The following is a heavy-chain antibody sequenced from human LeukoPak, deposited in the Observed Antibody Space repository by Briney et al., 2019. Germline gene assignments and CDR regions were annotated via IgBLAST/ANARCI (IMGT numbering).Heavy chain of an antibody. CDR1: GGSISSYY. CDR2: IYYSGST. CDR3: ARHGDLYYYYYMDV. D-gene: IGHD3-10*01. Sequence: PSEILSLTCTVSGGSISSYYWSWIRQPPGKGLEWIGYIYYSGSTNYNPSLKSRVTISVDTSKNQFSLKLSSVTAADTAVYYCARHGDLYYYYYMDVWGKGTTVTVSS. J-gene: IGHJ6*03. V-gene: IGHV4-59*01.